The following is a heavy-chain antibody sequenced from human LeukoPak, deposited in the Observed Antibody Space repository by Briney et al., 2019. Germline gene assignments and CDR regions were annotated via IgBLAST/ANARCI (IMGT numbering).Heavy chain of an antibody. CDR3: ARDVVAAPGTWDY. Sequence: SETLSLTCAVYGGPFSGYYWSWFRQPPGKGLEWIGEINHSGSTNYNPSLKSRVTISVDTSKNQFSLKLSSVTAADTAVYYCARDVVAAPGTWDYWGQGTLVTVSS. J-gene: IGHJ4*02. D-gene: IGHD6-13*01. CDR2: INHSGST. V-gene: IGHV4-34*01. CDR1: GGPFSGYY.